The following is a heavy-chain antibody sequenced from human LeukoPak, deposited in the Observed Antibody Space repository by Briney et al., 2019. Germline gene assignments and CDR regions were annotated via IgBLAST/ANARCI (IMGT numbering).Heavy chain of an antibody. J-gene: IGHJ4*02. CDR1: GFTFSSYG. CDR3: AKRMDYYDSSGYYLYYLDY. D-gene: IGHD3-22*01. Sequence: PGGSLRLSCAASGFTFSSYGMSWVRQAPGKGLEWVSTISGSGGSTYYADSVKGRFIISRENSKNTLYLQMNSLRAEDTAVYYCAKRMDYYDSSGYYLYYLDYWGQGTLVTVSS. CDR2: ISGSGGST. V-gene: IGHV3-23*01.